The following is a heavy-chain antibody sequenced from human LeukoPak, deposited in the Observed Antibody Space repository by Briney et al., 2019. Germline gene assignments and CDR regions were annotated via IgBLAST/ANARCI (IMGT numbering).Heavy chain of an antibody. D-gene: IGHD1-1*01. V-gene: IGHV3-48*03. CDR3: VREQRPLEFHFDY. CDR1: GVTFSTYE. Sequence: VGSLRLSCAASGVTFSTYETHWVREAPGAGLEWVSYICGSVNKIYYADFVQGRFTISRDNAKNSLYLHINTLRAEDTALYYWVREQRPLEFHFDYWGQGTPVTVSS. J-gene: IGHJ4*02. CDR2: ICGSVNKI.